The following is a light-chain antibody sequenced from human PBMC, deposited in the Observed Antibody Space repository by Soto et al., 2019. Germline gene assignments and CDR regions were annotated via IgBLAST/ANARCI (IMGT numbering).Light chain of an antibody. CDR2: DVN. V-gene: IGLV2-14*03. CDR1: SSDVGGFIY. CDR3: VSYTTSTSYV. Sequence: QSVLTQPASVSGSPGQSITISCTGTSSDVGGFIYVSWYQQHPGKAPKLMIYDVNNRPSGVSNRCSGSKSGNTASLTISGRQTEDEADYYCVSYTTSTSYVFGSGTKVTVL. J-gene: IGLJ1*01.